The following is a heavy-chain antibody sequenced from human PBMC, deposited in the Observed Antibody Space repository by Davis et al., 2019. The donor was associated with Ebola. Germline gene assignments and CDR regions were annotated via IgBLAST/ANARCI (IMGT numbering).Heavy chain of an antibody. CDR2: ISISSGRT. CDR1: GFTFSSYG. D-gene: IGHD3-22*01. CDR3: AKSGGGYSAY. Sequence: PGGSLRLSCAASGFTFSSYGMHWVRQAPGKGLEWVSAISISSGRTYYADSVKGRFTISRDNSKNTLYLQMNSLRAEDTAVYYCAKSGGGYSAYWGQGTLVTVSS. J-gene: IGHJ4*02. V-gene: IGHV3-23*01.